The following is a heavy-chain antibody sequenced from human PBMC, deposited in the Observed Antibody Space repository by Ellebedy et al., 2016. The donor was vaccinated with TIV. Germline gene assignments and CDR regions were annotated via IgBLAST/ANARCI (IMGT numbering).Heavy chain of an antibody. J-gene: IGHJ4*02. V-gene: IGHV4-59*01. D-gene: IGHD3-3*01. Sequence: MPSETLSLTCTVSGCSIGSYYWSWIRQPPGKGLAWIGHISHRGITNYNPSLKSRVTMSLDTSKHQFSLNLTSVTSVDTAVYYCARHFGGGSPYYLDYWGQGILVTVSS. CDR2: ISHRGIT. CDR3: ARHFGGGSPYYLDY. CDR1: GCSIGSYY.